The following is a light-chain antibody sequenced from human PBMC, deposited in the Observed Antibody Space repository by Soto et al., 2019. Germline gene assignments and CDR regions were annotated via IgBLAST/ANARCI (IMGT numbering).Light chain of an antibody. Sequence: DVRRARKQSSFSASLEDRVTIACRASQSISSYLKWYHQRPGKAPKVLIYATSTLQSGVPSRFSGSGSGTNFTLTISSLQPEDFAPYYCPQTSNTPSTFGPGTKVDIK. J-gene: IGKJ3*01. CDR1: QSISSY. CDR3: PQTSNTPST. CDR2: ATS. V-gene: IGKV1-39*01.